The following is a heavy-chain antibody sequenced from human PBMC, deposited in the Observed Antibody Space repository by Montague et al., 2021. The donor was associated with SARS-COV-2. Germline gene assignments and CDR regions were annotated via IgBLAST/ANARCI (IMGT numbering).Heavy chain of an antibody. V-gene: IGHV4-4*07. CDR1: GGSLNLYY. D-gene: IGHD3-10*01. CDR3: ARGVVRGEPGLDV. J-gene: IGHJ6*02. CDR2: FNPSGTT. Sequence: SETLSLTCTVYGGSLNLYYWTWVRQSAGKGLEWIAGFNPSGTTNFNPYLQSRVSMSVDMSKNQFSLNLTSVTAADTAMYYCARGVVRGEPGLDVWGQGTTVSVSS.